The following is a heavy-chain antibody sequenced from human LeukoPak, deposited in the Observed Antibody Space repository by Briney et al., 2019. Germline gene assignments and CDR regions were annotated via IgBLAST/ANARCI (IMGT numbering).Heavy chain of an antibody. Sequence: ASVKVSCKASGYTFTGYYMHWVRQAPGQGLEWMGWINPNSGGTNYAQKFQGRVTMTRDTSISTAYMELSRLRSDDTAVYYCARVISDYVWGRYRYWGQGTLVTVSS. D-gene: IGHD3-16*02. CDR1: GYTFTGYY. J-gene: IGHJ4*02. CDR2: INPNSGGT. CDR3: ARVISDYVWGRYRY. V-gene: IGHV1-2*02.